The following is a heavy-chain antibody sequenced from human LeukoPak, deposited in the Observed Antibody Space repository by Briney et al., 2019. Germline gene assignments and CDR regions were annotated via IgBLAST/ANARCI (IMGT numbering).Heavy chain of an antibody. D-gene: IGHD2-2*02. CDR1: GYTFTSYG. J-gene: IGHJ4*02. V-gene: IGHV1-18*01. CDR2: ISAYNGNT. Sequence: ASVKVSCKASGYTFTSYGISWVRQAPGQGLEWMGWISAYNGNTNYAQKLQGRVTMTTDTSTSTAYMELRSLRSDDTAVYYCARDPGNGYCSSTSCYTGGFDYWGQGTLVTVSS. CDR3: ARDPGNGYCSSTSCYTGGFDY.